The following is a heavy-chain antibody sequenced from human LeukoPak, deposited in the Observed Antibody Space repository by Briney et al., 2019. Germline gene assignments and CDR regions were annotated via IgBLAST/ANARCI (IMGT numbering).Heavy chain of an antibody. CDR3: ARGGLWFGELFDY. J-gene: IGHJ4*02. D-gene: IGHD3-10*01. CDR2: INPNSGGT. Sequence: ASVKVSCKASGYTFTRYYVHWVRQAPGQGLEWMGWINPNSGGTNYAQKFQGRVTMTRDTSISTAYMELSRLRSDATAVYYCARGGLWFGELFDYWGQGTLVTVSS. V-gene: IGHV1-2*02. CDR1: GYTFTRYY.